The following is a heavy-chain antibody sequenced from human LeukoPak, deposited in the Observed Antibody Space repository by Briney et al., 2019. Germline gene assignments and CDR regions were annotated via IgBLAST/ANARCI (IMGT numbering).Heavy chain of an antibody. Sequence: KPSETLSLTCAVYGGSFSGYYWSWIRQPPGKGLEWIGEINHSGSTNYNPSLKSRVTISVDTSKNQFSLKLSSVPAADTAVYYCARRPGPVPAAIFKKGRFDPWGQGTLVTVSS. D-gene: IGHD2-2*02. J-gene: IGHJ5*02. CDR2: INHSGST. CDR3: ARRPGPVPAAIFKKGRFDP. CDR1: GGSFSGYY. V-gene: IGHV4-34*01.